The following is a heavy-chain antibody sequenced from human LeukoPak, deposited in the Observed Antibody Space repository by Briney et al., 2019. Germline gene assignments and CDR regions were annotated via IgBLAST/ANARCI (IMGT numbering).Heavy chain of an antibody. D-gene: IGHD1-1*01. Sequence: GRSLRLSCAASGFTLSSYAMHWVRQAPGKGLEWVAVISYDGSNKYYADSVKGRFTISRDNSKNTLYLQMNSLRAEDTAVYYCARDLKRGERRMDYWGQGTLVTVSS. CDR1: GFTLSSYA. V-gene: IGHV3-30*04. J-gene: IGHJ4*02. CDR3: ARDLKRGERRMDY. CDR2: ISYDGSNK.